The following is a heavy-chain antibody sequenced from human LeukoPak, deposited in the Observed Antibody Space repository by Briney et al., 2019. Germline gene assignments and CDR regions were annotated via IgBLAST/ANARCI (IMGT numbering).Heavy chain of an antibody. V-gene: IGHV1-2*02. CDR2: INPNSGGT. J-gene: IGHJ6*02. CDR1: GYTFTGYY. CDR3: AAGIAAAGPIDV. Sequence: ASVKVSCKASGYTFTGYYMHWVRQAPGQGLEWMGWINPNSGGTNYAQKFQGRVTMTTDTSTSTAYMELRSLRSDDTAVYYCAAGIAAAGPIDVWGQGTTVTVSS. D-gene: IGHD6-13*01.